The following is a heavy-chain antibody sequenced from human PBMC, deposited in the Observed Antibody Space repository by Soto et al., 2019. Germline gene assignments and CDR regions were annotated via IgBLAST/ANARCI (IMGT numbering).Heavy chain of an antibody. CDR2: IWSDGSNK. Sequence: QVQLVESGGGVVQPGRSLSLSCAASGFTFSNYAIHWVRQAPGKGLEWVSVIWSDGSNKYYTDSVKGRFTISRDNSKNTVHLQMNSLRAEDTAVYYCARDQTGSCPYTWFDPWGQGTLVTVSS. CDR1: GFTFSNYA. D-gene: IGHD1-26*01. CDR3: ARDQTGSCPYTWFDP. V-gene: IGHV3-33*01. J-gene: IGHJ5*02.